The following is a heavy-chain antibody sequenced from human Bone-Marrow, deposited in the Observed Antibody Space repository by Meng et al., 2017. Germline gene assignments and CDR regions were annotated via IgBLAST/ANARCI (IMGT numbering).Heavy chain of an antibody. D-gene: IGHD2-15*01. J-gene: IGHJ4*02. V-gene: IGHV3-30*01. CDR1: GFIFSSYA. CDR2: ISYDGSNK. Sequence: GSSLKFSCAASGFIFSSYAMHWVRQAPGKGLEWVAVISYDGSNKYYADSVKSRFTISRDNFKNTLYLQMNSLSDEGTAVYYCARYGGGWFDYWGQGTLVTVSS. CDR3: ARYGGGWFDY.